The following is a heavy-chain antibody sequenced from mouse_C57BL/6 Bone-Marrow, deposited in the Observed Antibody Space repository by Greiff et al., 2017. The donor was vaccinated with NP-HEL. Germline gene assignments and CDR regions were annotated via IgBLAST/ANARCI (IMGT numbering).Heavy chain of an antibody. Sequence: QVQPKQSGPELVKPGASVKISCKASGYAFSSSWMNWVKQRPGKGLEWIGRIYPGDGDTNYNGKFKGKATLTADKSSSTAYMQLSSLTSEDSAVYFCARAVYYYGSRALGYWGQGTTLTVSS. CDR3: ARAVYYYGSRALGY. V-gene: IGHV1-82*01. CDR1: GYAFSSSW. J-gene: IGHJ2*01. CDR2: IYPGDGDT. D-gene: IGHD1-1*01.